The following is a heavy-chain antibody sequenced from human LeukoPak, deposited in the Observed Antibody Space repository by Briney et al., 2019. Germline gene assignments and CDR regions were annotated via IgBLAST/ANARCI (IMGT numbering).Heavy chain of an antibody. CDR3: ATDVVVIPGRGPNDY. V-gene: IGHV3-7*03. D-gene: IGHD2-2*01. CDR1: GFTFSSYW. J-gene: IGHJ4*02. CDR2: IKQDGSEK. Sequence: GGSLRLSCAASGFTFSSYWMSWVRQAPGKGLEWVANIKQDGSEKYYVDSAKGRFTISRDNAKNSLYLQMNSLRAEDTAVYYCATDVVVIPGRGPNDYWGQGTLVTVSS.